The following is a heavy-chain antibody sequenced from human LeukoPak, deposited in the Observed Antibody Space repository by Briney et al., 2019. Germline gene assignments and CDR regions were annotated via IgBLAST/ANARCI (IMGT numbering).Heavy chain of an antibody. J-gene: IGHJ6*02. V-gene: IGHV1-8*01. Sequence: GASVKVSCKAPGYTFTSYDINWERQATGQGLEWMGWMNPNSGNTGYAQKFQGRVTMTRNTSISTAYMELSSLRSEDTAVYYCARASRGYSYGENYYYYGMDVWGQGTTVTVSS. D-gene: IGHD5-18*01. CDR2: MNPNSGNT. CDR3: ARASRGYSYGENYYYYGMDV. CDR1: GYTFTSYD.